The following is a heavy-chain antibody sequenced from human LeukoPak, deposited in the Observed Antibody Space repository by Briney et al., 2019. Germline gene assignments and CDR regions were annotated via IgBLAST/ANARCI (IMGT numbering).Heavy chain of an antibody. CDR2: INHSGST. CDR1: GGSFSGYY. D-gene: IGHD1-7*01. Sequence: SETLSLTCAVYGGSFSGYYWSWVRQPPGKGLEWMGEINHSGSTNYNPSLKSRVTISVDTSKNQCSLRLTSVTAADTAVYYCARGLGITGTTFFDDYWGQGTLVTVSS. J-gene: IGHJ4*02. CDR3: ARGLGITGTTFFDDY. V-gene: IGHV4-34*01.